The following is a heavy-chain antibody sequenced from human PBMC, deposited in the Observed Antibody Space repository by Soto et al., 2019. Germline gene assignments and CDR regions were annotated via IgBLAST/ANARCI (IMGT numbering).Heavy chain of an antibody. D-gene: IGHD3-10*01. CDR3: AKGEGVVWSVAKGSYYAFYGMVV. V-gene: IGHV3-9*01. CDR1: GFTFDDHA. Sequence: EVQLVESGGGMVQPGRSLRLSCVASGFTFDDHAMHWVLRGPGRGLEWVSGIRWHSETTGYADSVRARFTISRDNAKNSLCLQVNSLRVEDTAFYYCAKGEGVVWSVAKGSYYAFYGMVVGGQGTTVIVS. CDR2: IRWHSETT. J-gene: IGHJ6*02.